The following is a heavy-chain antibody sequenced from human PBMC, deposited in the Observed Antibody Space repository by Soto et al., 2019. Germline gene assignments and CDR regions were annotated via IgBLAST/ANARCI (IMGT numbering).Heavy chain of an antibody. D-gene: IGHD6-19*01. J-gene: IGHJ4*02. Sequence: GGSLRLSCAASGFTFSSFAMHWVRQAPGKGLEWVAVIPDDGSNKYYADSVKGRFTISRDNSKNTLYLQMSSLRSEDTAVYSCARVEQWLYIAKYWGQGTLVTVSS. CDR2: IPDDGSNK. CDR3: ARVEQWLYIAKY. CDR1: GFTFSSFA. V-gene: IGHV3-30-3*01.